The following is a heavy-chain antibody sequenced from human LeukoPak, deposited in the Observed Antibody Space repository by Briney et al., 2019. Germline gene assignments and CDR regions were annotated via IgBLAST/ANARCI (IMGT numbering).Heavy chain of an antibody. CDR1: GFTFSSYS. D-gene: IGHD6-13*01. J-gene: IGHJ5*02. V-gene: IGHV3-21*01. Sequence: GGSLRLSCEASGFTFSSYSMNWVRQAPGKGLEWVSSISSSSSYIYYAGSVKGRFTISRDNAKNSLFLQMSSLRSEDTAVYYCARVEEAAAFSPWGQGTLVTVSS. CDR3: ARVEEAAAFSP. CDR2: ISSSSSYI.